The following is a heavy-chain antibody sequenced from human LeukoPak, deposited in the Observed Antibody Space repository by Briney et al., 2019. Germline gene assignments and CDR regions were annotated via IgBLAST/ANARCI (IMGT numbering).Heavy chain of an antibody. V-gene: IGHV4-34*01. CDR3: ARVSRLAGYYYYYYYMDV. J-gene: IGHJ6*03. CDR2: INHSGST. Sequence: PSETLSLTCAVYGGSFSGYYWSWIRQPPGKGLEWIGEINHSGSTNCNPSLKSRVTISVDTSKNQFSLKLSSVTAADTAVYYCARVSRLAGYYYYYYYMDVWGKGTTVTVSS. D-gene: IGHD6-19*01. CDR1: GGSFSGYY.